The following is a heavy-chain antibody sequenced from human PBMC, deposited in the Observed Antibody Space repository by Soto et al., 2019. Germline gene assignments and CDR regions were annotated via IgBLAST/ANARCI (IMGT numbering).Heavy chain of an antibody. J-gene: IGHJ6*02. Sequence: GESLKISCKGSGYSCTSYWFGGVRQMPGKGLVWMGMIYPGDSDTRYSPSVQGQVTISADKFIRPAYLQWSSLKASDTAMYYCAPSVGNSCYSLDVWRQGTRVTVAS. D-gene: IGHD2-2*01. CDR2: IYPGDSDT. CDR1: GYSCTSYW. CDR3: APSVGNSCYSLDV. V-gene: IGHV5-51*01.